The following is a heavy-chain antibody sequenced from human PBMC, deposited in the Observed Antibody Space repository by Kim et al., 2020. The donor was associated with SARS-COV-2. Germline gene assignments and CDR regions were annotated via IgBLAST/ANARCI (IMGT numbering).Heavy chain of an antibody. D-gene: IGHD2-15*01. V-gene: IGHV3-23*01. Sequence: GGSLRLSCAASGFTFNNYAMNWVRQAPGKGLEWVSVTSSSSDSTYYADSVKGRFTISRDNSNTTLYLQMNSLRADDTAIYYCAKGRPGRINSCSNYWGQG. CDR2: TSSSSDST. CDR3: AKGRPGRINSCSNY. CDR1: GFTFNNYA. J-gene: IGHJ4*02.